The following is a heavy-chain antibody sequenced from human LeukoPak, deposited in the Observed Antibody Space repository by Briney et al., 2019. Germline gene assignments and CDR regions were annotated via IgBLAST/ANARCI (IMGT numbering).Heavy chain of an antibody. CDR3: ARGGKAMVTLSYYYYYMDV. Sequence: GGSLRLSCAASGFTFDDYGMSWVRQAPGKGLEWVSGINWNGGSTGYADSVKGRFTISRDNAKNSLYLQMNSLRAEDTALYYCARGGKAMVTLSYYYYYMDVWGKGTTVTASS. D-gene: IGHD5-18*01. V-gene: IGHV3-20*04. J-gene: IGHJ6*03. CDR1: GFTFDDYG. CDR2: INWNGGST.